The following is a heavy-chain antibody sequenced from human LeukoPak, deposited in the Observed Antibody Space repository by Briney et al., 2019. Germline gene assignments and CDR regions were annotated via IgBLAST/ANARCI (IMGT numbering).Heavy chain of an antibody. Sequence: GGSLRLSCVASGFPFTSYGMHWVRQAPGKGLEWMAVISYDGSNKYYADSVKGRFTISRDNSKNTLYLQMNSLRAEDTAVYYCAKDRGIVVVPAAMQVDYWGQGTLVTVSS. CDR2: ISYDGSNK. J-gene: IGHJ4*02. CDR1: GFPFTSYG. D-gene: IGHD2-2*01. V-gene: IGHV3-30*18. CDR3: AKDRGIVVVPAAMQVDY.